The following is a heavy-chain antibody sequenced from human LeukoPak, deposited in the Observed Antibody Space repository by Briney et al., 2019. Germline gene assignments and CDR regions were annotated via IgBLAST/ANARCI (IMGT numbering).Heavy chain of an antibody. CDR2: IVVGSGNT. J-gene: IGHJ4*02. CDR3: AADPKGGPDDSSGYYNPDY. CDR1: GFTFTSSA. Sequence: SVKVSCKASGFTFTSSAMQGVRQARRQRIEWIGWIVVGSGNTKYAQKFQERVTITRDMSTSTAYMELSSLRSEDTAVYYCAADPKGGPDDSSGYYNPDYWGQGTLVTVSS. V-gene: IGHV1-58*02. D-gene: IGHD3-22*01.